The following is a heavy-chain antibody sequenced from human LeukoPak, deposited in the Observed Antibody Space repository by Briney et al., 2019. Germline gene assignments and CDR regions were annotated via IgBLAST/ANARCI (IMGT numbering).Heavy chain of an antibody. D-gene: IGHD3-22*01. CDR3: ARSPGAMIVVVPDY. Sequence: GRSLRLSCAASGFTFSSYSMNWVRQAPGKGLEWVSSISSSSSYIYYADSVKGRFTISRDNAKNSLYLQMNSLRAEDTAVYYCARSPGAMIVVVPDYWGQGTLVTVSS. J-gene: IGHJ4*02. CDR1: GFTFSSYS. V-gene: IGHV3-21*01. CDR2: ISSSSSYI.